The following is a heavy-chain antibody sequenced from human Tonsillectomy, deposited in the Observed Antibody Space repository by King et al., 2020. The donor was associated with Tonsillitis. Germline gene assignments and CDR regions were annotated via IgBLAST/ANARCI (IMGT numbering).Heavy chain of an antibody. D-gene: IGHD2-8*01. Sequence: QLVQSGAEVKKPGASVKVSCKASGYTFTSYDINWVRQATGQGLEWMGWMNPNSGNTCYAQKFQGRVTMTRNTSISTAYMELSSLRSEDTAVYYFALGYCTNGVCYTGSYFDYWGQGTLVAVSS. J-gene: IGHJ4*02. V-gene: IGHV1-8*01. CDR1: GYTFTSYD. CDR2: MNPNSGNT. CDR3: ALGYCTNGVCYTGSYFDY.